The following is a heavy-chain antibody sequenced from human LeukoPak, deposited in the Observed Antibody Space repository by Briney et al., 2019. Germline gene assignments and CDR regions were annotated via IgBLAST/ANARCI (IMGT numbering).Heavy chain of an antibody. CDR2: INYSGST. V-gene: IGHV4-34*01. Sequence: PSETLSLTCAVYGGSFSGYYWSWIRQPPGKGLEWIGEINYSGSTNYNPSLKSRVTISVDTSKNQFSLKLSSVTAADTAVYYCARYCSSTSHYYYYYMDVWGKGTTVTVSS. CDR1: GGSFSGYY. J-gene: IGHJ6*03. CDR3: ARYCSSTSHYYYYYMDV. D-gene: IGHD2-2*01.